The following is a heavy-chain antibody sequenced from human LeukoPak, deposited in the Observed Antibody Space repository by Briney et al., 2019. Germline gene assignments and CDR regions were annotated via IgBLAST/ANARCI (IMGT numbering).Heavy chain of an antibody. J-gene: IGHJ4*02. CDR3: ARGGNYVHY. V-gene: IGHV3-48*03. CDR1: GFTFNSYE. CDR2: INGGGSAI. D-gene: IGHD3-10*02. Sequence: GGSLRLSCAASGFTFNSYEMNWVRQAPGKGLEWVSYINGGGSAIYYADSVKGRFAISRDNAKNSLYLQMNRLRADDTAVYYCARGGNYVHYWGQGTLVTVSS.